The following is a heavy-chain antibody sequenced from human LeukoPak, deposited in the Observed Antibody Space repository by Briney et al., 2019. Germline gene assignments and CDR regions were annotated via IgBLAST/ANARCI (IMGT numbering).Heavy chain of an antibody. V-gene: IGHV3-66*01. CDR3: ARGLNYHDTFDI. D-gene: IGHD1-7*01. CDR1: GFTVSSNF. Sequence: QPGGSLRLSCAASGFTVSSNFMSWVRQAPGKGLEWVSVIYSGGTTQFADSVKGRFTISRDKSKNTLYLQMNSLRAEDTAVYYCARGLNYHDTFDIWGQGTMVTVSS. J-gene: IGHJ3*02. CDR2: IYSGGTT.